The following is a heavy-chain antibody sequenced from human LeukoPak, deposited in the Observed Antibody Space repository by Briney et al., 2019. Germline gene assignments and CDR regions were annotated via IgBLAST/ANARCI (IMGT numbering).Heavy chain of an antibody. CDR3: ARGRAIEVVPAAH. D-gene: IGHD2-2*01. J-gene: IGHJ4*02. Sequence: GGSLRLSCAASGFTFKSYAMHWVRQAPGKGLEWLAVISYDEHNKYYADSVKGRFTISRDNSKNTLYLQLNSLRAEDTAVYYCARGRAIEVVPAAHWGQGTLVTVSS. V-gene: IGHV3-30-3*01. CDR1: GFTFKSYA. CDR2: ISYDEHNK.